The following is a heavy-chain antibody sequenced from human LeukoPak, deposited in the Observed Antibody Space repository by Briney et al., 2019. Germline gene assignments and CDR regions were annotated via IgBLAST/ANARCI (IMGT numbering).Heavy chain of an antibody. CDR1: GFSFTDYP. V-gene: IGHV3-48*02. CDR2: IRTSAEGANYA. J-gene: IGHJ4*02. Sequence: GGSLRLSCATSGFSFTDYPMNWVRQAPGKGLEWVSNIRTSAEGANYAYYADSVKGRFTISRDDAKNTLYLHMNSLRDDDTAVYYCASDQRYAFDYWGQGILVTVSS. D-gene: IGHD3-9*01. CDR3: ASDQRYAFDY.